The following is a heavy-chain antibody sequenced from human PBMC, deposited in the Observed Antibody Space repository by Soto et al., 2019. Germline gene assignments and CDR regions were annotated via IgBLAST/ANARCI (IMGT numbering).Heavy chain of an antibody. CDR1: GYTFTSYT. D-gene: IGHD6-19*01. CDR2: ITAGNGNT. Sequence: ASVKVSCKASGYTFTSYTMHWVRQAPGQRLEWMGWITAGNGNTKYSQKFQGRVTITRDTSANTVYMELNSLTSEDTAVYYCARTAGPTPFDPWGQGTPVTVS. V-gene: IGHV1-3*01. J-gene: IGHJ5*02. CDR3: ARTAGPTPFDP.